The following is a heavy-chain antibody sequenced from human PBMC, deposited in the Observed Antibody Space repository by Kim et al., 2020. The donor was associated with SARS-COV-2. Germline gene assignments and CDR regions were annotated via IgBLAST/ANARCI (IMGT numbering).Heavy chain of an antibody. CDR1: GFTVSSNY. J-gene: IGHJ6*02. CDR2: IYSGGST. CDR3: ARDTPDYGGWGMDV. Sequence: GGSLRLSCAASGFTVSSNYMSWVRQAPGKGLEWVSVIYSGGSTYYADSVKGRFTISRDNSKNTLFLQMNSLRAEDTAVYYCARDTPDYGGWGMDVWGQGTTVTVSS. D-gene: IGHD4-17*01. V-gene: IGHV3-53*01.